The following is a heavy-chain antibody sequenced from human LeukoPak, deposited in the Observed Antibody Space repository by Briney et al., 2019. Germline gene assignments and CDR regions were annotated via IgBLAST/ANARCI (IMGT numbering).Heavy chain of an antibody. CDR2: IYYSGST. CDR3: ARQRDRIYYDSSGYHRSPHLDY. CDR1: GGSISSSAISSSSYY. V-gene: IGHV4-39*01. Sequence: SETLSLTCTVSGGSISSSAISSSSYYWGWIRQPPGKGLEWIGSIYYSGSTYYNPSLKSRVTISVDTSKNQFSLKLSSVTAADTAVYYCARQRDRIYYDSSGYHRSPHLDYWGQGTLVIVSS. J-gene: IGHJ4*02. D-gene: IGHD3-22*01.